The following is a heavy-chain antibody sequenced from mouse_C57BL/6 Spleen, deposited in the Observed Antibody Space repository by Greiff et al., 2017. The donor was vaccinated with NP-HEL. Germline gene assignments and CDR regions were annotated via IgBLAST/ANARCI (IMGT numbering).Heavy chain of an antibody. J-gene: IGHJ2*01. D-gene: IGHD2-3*01. CDR1: GFTFSDYG. Sequence: DVMLVESGGGLVKPGGSLKLSCAASGFTFSDYGMHWVRQAPEKGLEWVAYISSGSSTIYYADTVKGRFTISRDNAKNTLFLQMTSLRSEDTAMYYCARAWDGYYDYWGQGTTLTVSS. CDR3: ARAWDGYYDY. V-gene: IGHV5-17*01. CDR2: ISSGSSTI.